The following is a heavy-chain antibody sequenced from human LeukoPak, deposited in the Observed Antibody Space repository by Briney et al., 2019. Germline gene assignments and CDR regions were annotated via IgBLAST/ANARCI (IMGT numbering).Heavy chain of an antibody. CDR3: AKIVAGAYFDY. CDR1: GFTFSSYS. D-gene: IGHD5-12*01. Sequence: PGGSLRLSCAASGFTFSSYSMNWVRQAPGKGLEWVSSITSSGRYIYYADSVKSRFTISRDNSENSLYLQMDSLTAEDTAVYYCAKIVAGAYFDYWGQGTLVTVSS. V-gene: IGHV3-21*01. J-gene: IGHJ4*02. CDR2: ITSSGRYI.